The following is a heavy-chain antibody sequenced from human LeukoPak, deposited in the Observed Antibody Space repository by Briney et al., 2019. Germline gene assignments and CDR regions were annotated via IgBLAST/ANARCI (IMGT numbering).Heavy chain of an antibody. CDR1: GYTFSSYS. Sequence: PGGSLRPSCAASGYTFSSYSMNWVRQAPGKGLEWVSSISSSSYIYYADSVKGRFTISRDNAKNSLYLQMNSLRAEDTAVYYCARDVDSYCSGGSCYGMDVWGQGTTVTVSS. J-gene: IGHJ6*02. V-gene: IGHV3-21*01. D-gene: IGHD2-15*01. CDR3: ARDVDSYCSGGSCYGMDV. CDR2: ISSSSYI.